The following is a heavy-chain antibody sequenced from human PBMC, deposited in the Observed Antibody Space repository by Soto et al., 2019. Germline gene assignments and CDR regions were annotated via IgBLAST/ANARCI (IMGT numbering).Heavy chain of an antibody. V-gene: IGHV3-23*01. CDR3: AKEFLSYYDFGSGPLTPRYYYGMDV. CDR1: GFTFSNYA. Sequence: PGGSLRLSCAASGFTFSNYAMNWVRQAPGKGLEWVSGISGSGGSTYYADSVKGRFTISRDSSKNTLYLQMNSLRAEDTAVYYCAKEFLSYYDFGSGPLTPRYYYGMDVWGQGTTVTVSS. D-gene: IGHD3-3*01. J-gene: IGHJ6*02. CDR2: ISGSGGST.